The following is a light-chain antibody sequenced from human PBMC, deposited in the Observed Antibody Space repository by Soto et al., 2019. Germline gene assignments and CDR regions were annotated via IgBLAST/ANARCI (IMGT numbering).Light chain of an antibody. CDR2: EVD. J-gene: IGLJ1*01. CDR3: SSYSISTAYL. Sequence: QSVLTQPDSVSGSPGQSITISCTGTSSDVGGYDYVSWYQLHPGKAPKLMVFEVDNRPSGVSYRFSGSKSGNTASLTISGLQAEDEADYFCSSYSISTAYLFGTGTKVTVL. V-gene: IGLV2-14*01. CDR1: SSDVGGYDY.